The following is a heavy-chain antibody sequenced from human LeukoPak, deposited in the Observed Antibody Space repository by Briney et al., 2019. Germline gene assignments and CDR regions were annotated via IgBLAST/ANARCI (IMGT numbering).Heavy chain of an antibody. V-gene: IGHV1-2*02. Sequence: GASVKVTFKASGYTFTGYYMHWVRQAPGQGLAWVGWINPNRGGTNYAQKFQGRVAMTRDTSISTAYMELSRLRSDDTAVYYCARDHGLGRKNWFGPWGQRTLVTASS. CDR1: GYTFTGYY. J-gene: IGHJ5*02. CDR2: INPNRGGT. CDR3: ARDHGLGRKNWFGP. D-gene: IGHD2-21*01.